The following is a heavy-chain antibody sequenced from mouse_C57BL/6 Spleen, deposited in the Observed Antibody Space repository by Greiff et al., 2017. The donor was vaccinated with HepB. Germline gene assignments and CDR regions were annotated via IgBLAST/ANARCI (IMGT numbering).Heavy chain of an antibody. D-gene: IGHD3-2*02. CDR3: ARRDSSGYLFDY. J-gene: IGHJ2*01. CDR1: GYAFSSSW. V-gene: IGHV1-82*01. Sequence: VQLQQSGPELVKPGASVKISCKASGYAFSSSWMNWVKQRPGKGLGWIGRIYPGDGDTNYNGKFKGKATLTADKSSSTAYMQLSSRTSEDSAVYFCARRDSSGYLFDYWGQGTTLTVSS. CDR2: IYPGDGDT.